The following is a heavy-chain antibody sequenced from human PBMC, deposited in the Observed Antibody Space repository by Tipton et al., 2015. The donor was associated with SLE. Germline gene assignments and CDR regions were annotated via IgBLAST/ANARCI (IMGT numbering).Heavy chain of an antibody. Sequence: TLSLTCSVSGASVTRTSHYWGWIRQSPGKGLEWIATVSYSGSTFSNPSLRGRVATPSDTSGNQFSLTLRSVTAADTAVYYCAVLRKGISFLLWGQGSLVTVSS. CDR2: VSYSGST. CDR1: GASVTRTSHY. J-gene: IGHJ4*02. V-gene: IGHV4-39*07. CDR3: AVLRKGISFLL.